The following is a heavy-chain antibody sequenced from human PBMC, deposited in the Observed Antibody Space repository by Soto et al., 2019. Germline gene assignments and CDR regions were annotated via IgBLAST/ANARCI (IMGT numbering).Heavy chain of an antibody. J-gene: IGHJ4*02. CDR2: INHSGST. Sequence: SETLSLTCAVYGGSFSGYYWSWIRQPPGKGLEWIGEINHSGSTNYNPSLKSRVTISVDTSKNQFSLKLSSVTAAGTAVYYCARGGYDFWSGYRNFDYWGQGTLVTVSS. CDR1: GGSFSGYY. D-gene: IGHD3-3*01. V-gene: IGHV4-34*01. CDR3: ARGGYDFWSGYRNFDY.